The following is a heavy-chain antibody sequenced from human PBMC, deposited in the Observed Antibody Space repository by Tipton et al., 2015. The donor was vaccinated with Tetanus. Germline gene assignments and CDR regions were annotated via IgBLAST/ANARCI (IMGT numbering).Heavy chain of an antibody. J-gene: IGHJ6*02. Sequence: TLSLTCTVSGDSISSTSYHWGWIRQPPGKGLEWIGSIYYSGHTYYNPTLKSRVTISIDTSKKQLSLKMSSVTAADTAVYYCARHVYGYAALLTPTSTYYYYGMDFWGQGTTVTISS. D-gene: IGHD5-18*01. CDR3: ARHVYGYAALLTPTSTYYYYGMDF. CDR1: GDSISSTSYH. V-gene: IGHV4-39*01. CDR2: IYYSGHT.